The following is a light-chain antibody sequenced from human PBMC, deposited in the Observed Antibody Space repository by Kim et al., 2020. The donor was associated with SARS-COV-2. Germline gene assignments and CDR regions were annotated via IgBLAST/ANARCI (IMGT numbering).Light chain of an antibody. CDR3: QHFGSSPPRYS. J-gene: IGKJ2*03. CDR2: GAS. V-gene: IGKV3-20*01. Sequence: PGERATLACRASQSVSSSYIAWYQQTHGQAPRLLIDGASNRATGISDRFSGGGSGTDFALTISRLEPEDFAVYYCQHFGSSPPRYSFGQGTKLEI. CDR1: QSVSSSY.